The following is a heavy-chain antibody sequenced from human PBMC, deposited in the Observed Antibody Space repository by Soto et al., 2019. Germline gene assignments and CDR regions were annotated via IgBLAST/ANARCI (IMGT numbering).Heavy chain of an antibody. CDR3: ARERIAALQHFDY. Sequence: PSETLSLTCTVSGGSISSSSYYWGWIRQPPGKGLEWVGSIYYSGSTYYNPSLKSRVTISVDTSKNQFSLKLSSVTAADTAVYYCARERIAALQHFDYWGQGTLVTVSS. D-gene: IGHD6-13*01. CDR1: GGSISSSSYY. CDR2: IYYSGST. J-gene: IGHJ4*02. V-gene: IGHV4-39*01.